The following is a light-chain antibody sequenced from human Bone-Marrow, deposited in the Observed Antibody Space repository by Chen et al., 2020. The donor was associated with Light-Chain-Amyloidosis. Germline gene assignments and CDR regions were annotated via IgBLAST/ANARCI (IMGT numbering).Light chain of an antibody. CDR2: DND. J-gene: IGLJ2*01. Sequence: QSVLTQPPSASGTPGQRVPISCSGSSSNIGRNTVNWYQQLPGTAPKLLIHDNDQRPSGVPDRFSGSKSGTSASLAISGLQSEDEADYYCAAWDDSLNGHVVFGGGTRLTVL. V-gene: IGLV1-44*01. CDR3: AAWDDSLNGHVV. CDR1: SSNIGRNT.